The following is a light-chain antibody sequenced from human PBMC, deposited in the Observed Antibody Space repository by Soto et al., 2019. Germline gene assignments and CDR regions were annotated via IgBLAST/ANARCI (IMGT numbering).Light chain of an antibody. CDR1: SSNIGAGYD. Sequence: QSALTQPPSVSGAPGQRDTIPCTRSSSNIGAGYDVHWYQQHPGTAAKLLLYRNTNRPSGVPDRFSGSKSGTSASLAITGLQAEDEADYYCQSCDSSLSGSGVFGTGTKVTVL. J-gene: IGLJ1*01. CDR3: QSCDSSLSGSGV. CDR2: RNT. V-gene: IGLV1-40*01.